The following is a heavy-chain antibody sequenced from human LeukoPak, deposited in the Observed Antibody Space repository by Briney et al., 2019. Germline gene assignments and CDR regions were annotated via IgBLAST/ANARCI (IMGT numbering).Heavy chain of an antibody. CDR3: ARSRRGYSYGLTLDYYYSMDV. V-gene: IGHV4-39*07. D-gene: IGHD5-18*01. J-gene: IGHJ6*03. Sequence: SETLSLTCTVSGGSISSSSYYWGWIRQPPGKGLEWIGSIYYSGSTYYNPSLKSRVTISVDTSKNQFSLKLSSVTAADTAVYYCARSRRGYSYGLTLDYYYSMDVWGKGTTVTVSS. CDR1: GGSISSSSYY. CDR2: IYYSGST.